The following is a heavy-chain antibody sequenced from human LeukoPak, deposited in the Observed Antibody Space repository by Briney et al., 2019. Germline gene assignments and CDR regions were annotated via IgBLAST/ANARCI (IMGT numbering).Heavy chain of an antibody. V-gene: IGHV3-23*01. CDR3: AKASDFDSSGIRIDVFDF. D-gene: IGHD3-22*01. Sequence: GGSLRLSCAASGFTFSTFDMSWVRQAPGKGLQWVSTISGAGGTTLFADSVKGRFSISRDNSNNKVFLQMNGLRVEDTAVYYCAKASDFDSSGIRIDVFDFWGQGLLVSVAS. J-gene: IGHJ4*02. CDR1: GFTFSTFD. CDR2: ISGAGGTT.